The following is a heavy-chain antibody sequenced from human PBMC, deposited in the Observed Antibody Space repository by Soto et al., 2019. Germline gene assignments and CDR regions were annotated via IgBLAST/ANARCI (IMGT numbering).Heavy chain of an antibody. D-gene: IGHD3-16*01. CDR3: ARDQGLQGVNALAFDI. CDR1: GGSISSYY. V-gene: IGHV4-59*01. J-gene: IGHJ3*02. Sequence: LSLTCTVSGGSISSYYWSWIRQPPGKGLEWIGYIYYSGSTNYNPSLKSRVTISVDTSKNQFSLKLSSVTAADTAVYYCARDQGLQGVNALAFDIWGQGTMVTV. CDR2: IYYSGST.